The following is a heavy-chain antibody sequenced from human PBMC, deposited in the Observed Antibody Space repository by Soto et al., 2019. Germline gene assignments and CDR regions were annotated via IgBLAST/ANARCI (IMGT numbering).Heavy chain of an antibody. J-gene: IGHJ4*02. CDR1: GGPISNYY. Sequence: PSETLSLTCTVSGGPISNYYWTWIRQPAGKGLEWIGRIYTSGSTNYNPSLKSRVTMSVDTSKNQFSLKLSSVTAEDTAVYYCARESEDLTSNFDYWGQGTLVTVSS. CDR3: ARESEDLTSNFDY. CDR2: IYTSGST. V-gene: IGHV4-4*07.